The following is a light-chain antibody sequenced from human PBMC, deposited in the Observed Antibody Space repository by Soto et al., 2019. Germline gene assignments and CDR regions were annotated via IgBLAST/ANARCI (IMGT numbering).Light chain of an antibody. CDR1: SSDVGTYNY. CDR2: EVN. V-gene: IGLV2-14*01. J-gene: IGLJ1*01. CDR3: SSYRGSSTLYV. Sequence: QSALAQPDSVSGSPGQSITISCTGTSSDVGTYNYVSWYQQHPGKAPTLMIYEVNNRPSGVSNRFSGSKSDNTASLTISGLQAEDEADYYCSSYRGSSTLYVFGTGTKVTVL.